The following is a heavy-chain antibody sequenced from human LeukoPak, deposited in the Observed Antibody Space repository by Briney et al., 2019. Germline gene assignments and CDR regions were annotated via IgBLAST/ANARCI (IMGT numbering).Heavy chain of an antibody. V-gene: IGHV3-7*01. CDR1: GFTFTKYW. D-gene: IGHD6-13*01. J-gene: IGHJ4*02. Sequence: GGSLRLSCAASGFTFTKYWMTWVRQAPGKGLEWGGNIKQDGSDKNYMDSVKGRFTISRDNTKNSVYLQMSSLRAEDTAVYYCARQQPGYSSSCCDYVDYWGQGTLVTVSS. CDR3: ARQQPGYSSSCCDYVDY. CDR2: IKQDGSDK.